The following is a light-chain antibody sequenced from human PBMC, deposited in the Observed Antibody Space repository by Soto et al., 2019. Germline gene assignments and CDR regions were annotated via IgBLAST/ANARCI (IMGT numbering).Light chain of an antibody. CDR3: HQYGSSPAT. V-gene: IGKV3-20*01. CDR1: QSVSSSY. J-gene: IGKJ1*01. Sequence: EIVLTQSPGTLSLSPGDRATLSCGASQSVSSSYLAWYQQKPGQAPRLLIYGASSRATCIPDRFSGSGSGTDFTLTISRLEPEDFAVYYCHQYGSSPATFGQGTKVDI. CDR2: GAS.